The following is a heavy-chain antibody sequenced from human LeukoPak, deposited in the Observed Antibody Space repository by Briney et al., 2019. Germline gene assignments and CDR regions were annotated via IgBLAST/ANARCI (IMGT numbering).Heavy chain of an antibody. Sequence: KPSETLSLTCTVSGYSISSGYYWGWSRQPPGKGLEWIGSIYHSGSTYYNPSLKSRFTISVDTSKNQFSLKLSSVTAADTAVYYCAREGITMIKAPVAFDIWGQGTMVTVSS. J-gene: IGHJ3*02. CDR2: IYHSGST. D-gene: IGHD3-22*01. V-gene: IGHV4-38-2*02. CDR1: GYSISSGYY. CDR3: AREGITMIKAPVAFDI.